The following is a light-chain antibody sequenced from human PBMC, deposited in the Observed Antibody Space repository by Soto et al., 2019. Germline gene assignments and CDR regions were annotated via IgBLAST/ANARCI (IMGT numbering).Light chain of an antibody. CDR1: QTISIPS. V-gene: IGKV3-20*01. CDR3: QQFDGSSWT. Sequence: EIVLTQSPGTLSLSPGEGVTLSCRASQTISIPSLAWYQQKPGQTPRLLIYDASNRATGIPDRFSGSGSGTDFTLTISRLEPEDFAVYYCQQFDGSSWTFGQGTKVEIK. CDR2: DAS. J-gene: IGKJ1*01.